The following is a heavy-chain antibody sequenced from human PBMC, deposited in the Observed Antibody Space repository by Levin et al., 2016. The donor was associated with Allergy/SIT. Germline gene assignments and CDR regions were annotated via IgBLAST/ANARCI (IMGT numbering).Heavy chain of an antibody. CDR3: ARWSDSGWGAFDI. V-gene: IGHV1-18*01. D-gene: IGHD3-22*01. CDR1: GYTFTMYG. J-gene: IGHJ3*02. Sequence: ASVKVSCKASGYTFTMYGISWVRQAPGQGLEWMGWISAYNGNTNSAQKFQGRVTMTTDTSTSTAYMELSSLRSEDTAVYYCARWSDSGWGAFDIWGQGTMVTVSS. CDR2: ISAYNGNT.